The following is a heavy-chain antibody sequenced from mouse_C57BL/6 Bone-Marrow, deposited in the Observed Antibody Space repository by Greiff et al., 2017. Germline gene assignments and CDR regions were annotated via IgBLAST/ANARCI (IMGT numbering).Heavy chain of an antibody. CDR1: GFNIKDDY. V-gene: IGHV14-4*01. Sequence: VQLQQSGAELVRPGASVKLSCTASGFNIKDDYMHWVKQRPEQGLEWIGWIDPENGDTEYASKFQGKATITADTSSNTAYLQLSSLTSEDTAVYYCTPDYYVSRGNYWGQGTTLTVSS. D-gene: IGHD1-1*01. J-gene: IGHJ2*01. CDR3: TPDYYVSRGNY. CDR2: IDPENGDT.